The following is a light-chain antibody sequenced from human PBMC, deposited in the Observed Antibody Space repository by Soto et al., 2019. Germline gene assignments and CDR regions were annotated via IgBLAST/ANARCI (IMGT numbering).Light chain of an antibody. V-gene: IGKV3D-20*02. CDR1: QSVSSSY. J-gene: IGKJ1*01. CDR3: QQRSNWPPWT. Sequence: EIVLTQSPCTLSLSPGERSTLSCRASQSVSSSYLAWYQQKPGQAPRLLIYGASSRATGIPDRFSGSGSGTDFTLTIRRLEPEDFAVYYCQQRSNWPPWTFGQGTTGDIK. CDR2: GAS.